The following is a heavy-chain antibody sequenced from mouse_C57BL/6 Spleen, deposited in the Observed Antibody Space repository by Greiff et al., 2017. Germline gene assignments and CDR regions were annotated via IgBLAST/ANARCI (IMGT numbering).Heavy chain of an antibody. D-gene: IGHD2-4*01. V-gene: IGHV2-2*01. CDR2: IWSGGST. CDR1: GFSLTSYG. CDR3: ARNPILYDYDEDWYFDV. Sequence: VQVVESGPGLVQPSQSLSITCTVSGFSLTSYGVHWVRQSPGKGLEWLGVIWSGGSTDYNAAFISRLSISKDNSKSQVFFKMNSLQADDTAIYYCARNPILYDYDEDWYFDVWGTGTTVTVSS. J-gene: IGHJ1*03.